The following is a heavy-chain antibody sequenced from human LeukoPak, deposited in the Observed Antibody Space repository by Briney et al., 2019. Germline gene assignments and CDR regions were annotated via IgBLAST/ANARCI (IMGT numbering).Heavy chain of an antibody. V-gene: IGHV3-30*18. CDR1: GFTFSSYG. J-gene: IGHJ4*02. Sequence: GRSLRLSCAASGFTFSSYGMHWVRQAPGKGLEWVAVISYDGSNKYYADSVKGRFTISRDNSENTLYLQMNSLRAEDTAVYYCAKDKGHSYAHFFGGFGYWGQGTLVTVSS. CDR3: AKDKGHSYAHFFGGFGY. CDR2: ISYDGSNK. D-gene: IGHD5-18*01.